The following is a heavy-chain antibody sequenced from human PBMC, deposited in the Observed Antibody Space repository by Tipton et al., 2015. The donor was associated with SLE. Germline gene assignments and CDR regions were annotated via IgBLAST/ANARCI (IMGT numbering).Heavy chain of an antibody. CDR2: IYYSGST. D-gene: IGHD6-6*01. Sequence: LRLSCTVSGGSISSYYWSWIRQPPGKGLEWIGYIYYSGSTNYNPSLKSRVTISVDTSKNQFSLKLSSVTAADTAVDYCARDLAARGGHYFDYWGQGTLVTVSS. CDR1: GGSISSYY. J-gene: IGHJ4*02. CDR3: ARDLAARGGHYFDY. V-gene: IGHV4-59*01.